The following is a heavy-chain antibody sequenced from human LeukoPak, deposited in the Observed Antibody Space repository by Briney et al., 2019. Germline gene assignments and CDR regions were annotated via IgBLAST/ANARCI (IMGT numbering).Heavy chain of an antibody. D-gene: IGHD6-13*01. CDR3: ARDHGSSWFYFDY. J-gene: IGHJ4*02. CDR2: IYYSGRT. Sequence: SETLSLTCTVSGGSISSSSYYWGCIRQPPGKGLEWIGSIYYSGRTYYNTSLKSRFTISVDTSKNQFSLKLSSVTAADTAVYYGARDHGSSWFYFDYWGQGTLVTVSS. V-gene: IGHV4-39*07. CDR1: GGSISSSSYY.